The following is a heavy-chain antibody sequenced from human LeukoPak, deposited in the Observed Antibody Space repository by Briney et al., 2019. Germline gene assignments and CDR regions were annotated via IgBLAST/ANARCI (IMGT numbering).Heavy chain of an antibody. CDR3: ASFLSGWDY. Sequence: SETLSLTCTVSGGSISSSSYSWGWLRQPPGKGLEWIGSIYYSGSTYYNPSLKSRVAISVDTSKNQFSLKLSSVTAADTAVYYCASFLSGWDYWGQGTLVTVSS. D-gene: IGHD6-19*01. V-gene: IGHV4-39*01. J-gene: IGHJ4*02. CDR2: IYYSGST. CDR1: GGSISSSSYS.